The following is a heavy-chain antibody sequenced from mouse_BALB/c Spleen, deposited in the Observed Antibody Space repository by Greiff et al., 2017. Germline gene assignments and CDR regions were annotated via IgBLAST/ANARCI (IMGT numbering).Heavy chain of an antibody. CDR3: ARHRIGSSFPCYAMDY. CDR1: GFTFSSYT. CDR2: ISNGGGST. D-gene: IGHD1-1*01. V-gene: IGHV5-12-2*01. Sequence: EVKVVESGGGLVQPGGSLKLSCAASGFTFSSYTMSWVRQTPEKRLEWVAYISNGGGSTYYPDTVKGRFTISRDNAKNTLYLQMSSLKSEDTAMYYWARHRIGSSFPCYAMDYWGQGTSVTVSS. J-gene: IGHJ4*01.